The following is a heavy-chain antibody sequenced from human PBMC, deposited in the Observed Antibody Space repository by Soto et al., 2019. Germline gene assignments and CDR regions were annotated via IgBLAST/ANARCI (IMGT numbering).Heavy chain of an antibody. D-gene: IGHD2-8*01. Sequence: QVQLQESGPGLVKPSQTLSLTCTVSGGSISSGDYYWSWIRQPPGKGLEWIGYILYSGTTNYNPSLESRLTISVDTSKNQFSLKLTSVTAADTAVYYCARNGALDYWGRGTLVTISS. CDR3: ARNGALDY. J-gene: IGHJ4*02. V-gene: IGHV4-30-4*01. CDR2: ILYSGTT. CDR1: GGSISSGDYY.